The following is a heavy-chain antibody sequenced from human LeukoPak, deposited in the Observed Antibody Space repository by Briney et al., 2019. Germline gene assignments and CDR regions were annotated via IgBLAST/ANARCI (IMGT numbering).Heavy chain of an antibody. Sequence: PGGSLRLSCAASGFTFSSYAMSWVRQAPGKGLEWVSAISGSGGSTYYADSVKGRFTISRDNSKNTLYLQMNSLRAEDTAVYYCAKDHSSGWYVLGCFDYWGQGTLVTVSS. J-gene: IGHJ4*02. CDR1: GFTFSSYA. V-gene: IGHV3-23*01. D-gene: IGHD6-19*01. CDR2: ISGSGGST. CDR3: AKDHSSGWYVLGCFDY.